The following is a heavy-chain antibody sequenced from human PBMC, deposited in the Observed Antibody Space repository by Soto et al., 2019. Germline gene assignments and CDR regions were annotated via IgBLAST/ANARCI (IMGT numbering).Heavy chain of an antibody. Sequence: PLQTLSLTCDISGDSVSSNSAAWNWIRQSPSRGLEWLGRTYYRSKWYNDYAVSVKSRITINPDTSKNQFSLQLNSVTPEDTAVYYCARDRYDILTGYYTAFDYWGQGTRVTVSS. J-gene: IGHJ4*02. CDR3: ARDRYDILTGYYTAFDY. CDR2: TYYRSKWYN. V-gene: IGHV6-1*01. CDR1: GDSVSSNSAA. D-gene: IGHD3-9*01.